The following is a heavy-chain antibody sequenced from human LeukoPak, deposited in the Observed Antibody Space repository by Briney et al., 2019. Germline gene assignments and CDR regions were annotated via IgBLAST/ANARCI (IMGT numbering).Heavy chain of an antibody. Sequence: SVKVSCKASGGTLSSYAISWVRQAPGQGLEWMGGIIPIFGTANYAQKFQGRVTITADKSTSKAYMELSSLRSEDTAVYYCARVYYYGPRGWFDPWGQGTLVTVSS. CDR2: IIPIFGTA. V-gene: IGHV1-69*06. D-gene: IGHD3-10*01. CDR3: ARVYYYGPRGWFDP. CDR1: GGTLSSYA. J-gene: IGHJ5*02.